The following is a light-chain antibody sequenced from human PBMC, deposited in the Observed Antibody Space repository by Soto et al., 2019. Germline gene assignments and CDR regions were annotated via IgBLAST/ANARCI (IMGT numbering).Light chain of an antibody. CDR2: DNS. J-gene: IGLJ2*01. CDR1: STNIGNNY. Sequence: QSVLTQPPSVSGAPGQKVTISCSGSSTNIGNNYVSWYQHLPGTAPKLLIYDNSERPSGIPDRFSGSKSGTSATLGITGLQTGDEADYYCGTWDSSLSAGVFGAGTKLTVL. V-gene: IGLV1-51*01. CDR3: GTWDSSLSAGV.